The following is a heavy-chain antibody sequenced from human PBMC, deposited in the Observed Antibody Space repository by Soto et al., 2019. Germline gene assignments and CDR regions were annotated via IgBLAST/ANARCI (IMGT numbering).Heavy chain of an antibody. J-gene: IGHJ4*02. V-gene: IGHV4-34*01. Sequence: PSETLSLTCAVYGGSFSGYYWSWIRQPPGKGLEWIGEINHSGSTNYNPSLKSRVTISVDTSKNQFSLKLSSVTAADTAVYYCTRRVPAAIPYYFDYWGQGNLVTVSS. CDR3: TRRVPAAIPYYFDY. CDR1: GGSFSGYY. CDR2: INHSGST. D-gene: IGHD2-2*02.